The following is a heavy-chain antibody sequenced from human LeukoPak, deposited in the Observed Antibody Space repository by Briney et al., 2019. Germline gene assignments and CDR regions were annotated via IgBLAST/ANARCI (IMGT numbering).Heavy chain of an antibody. CDR2: ISAYNGNT. J-gene: IGHJ4*02. CDR1: GYTFTSYG. Sequence: ASVKVSCKASGYTFTSYGISWVRQAPGQGLEWMGWISAYNGNTNYAQKLQGRVTMTTDTSTSTAYMELRSLRSDDTAVYYCARGRAMYYYDSSGYSDYWAREPWSPSPQ. CDR3: ARGRAMYYYDSSGYSDY. V-gene: IGHV1-18*01. D-gene: IGHD3-22*01.